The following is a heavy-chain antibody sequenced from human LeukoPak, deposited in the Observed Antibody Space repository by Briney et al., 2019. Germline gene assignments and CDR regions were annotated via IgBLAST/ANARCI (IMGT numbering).Heavy chain of an antibody. J-gene: IGHJ6*02. CDR2: ISYDGSNK. Sequence: QPGRSLRLSCAASGFTFSSYAMHWVRQAPGKGLEWVAVISYDGSNKYYADSAKGRFTISRDNSKNTLYLQMNSLRAEDTAVYYCARDLWELLGDYYGMDVWGQGTTVTVSS. D-gene: IGHD1-26*01. CDR1: GFTFSSYA. CDR3: ARDLWELLGDYYGMDV. V-gene: IGHV3-30-3*01.